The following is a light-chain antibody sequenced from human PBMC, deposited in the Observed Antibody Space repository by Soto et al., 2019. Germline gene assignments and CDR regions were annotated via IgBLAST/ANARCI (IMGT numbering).Light chain of an antibody. Sequence: IRMTQSPSSLSASTGDRATITCRASQSIRYWLAWFQQKPGKAPNPLIYDASSLKSGVPARFSGSRSGTEFTLTISSLQPDDFATYYCQQYNTYSTFGQGTRLVIK. CDR3: QQYNTYST. CDR2: DAS. V-gene: IGKV1-5*01. J-gene: IGKJ5*01. CDR1: QSIRYW.